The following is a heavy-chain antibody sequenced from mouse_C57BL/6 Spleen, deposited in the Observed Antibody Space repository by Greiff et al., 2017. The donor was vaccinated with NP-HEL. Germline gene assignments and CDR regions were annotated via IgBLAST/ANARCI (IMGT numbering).Heavy chain of an antibody. V-gene: IGHV1-50*01. CDR1: GYTFTSYW. J-gene: IGHJ3*01. D-gene: IGHD3-2*02. Sequence: QVQLQQPGAELVKPGASVKLSCKASGYTFTSYWMQWVKQRPGQGLEWIGEIDPSDSYTNSNQKFKGKATLTVDTSSSTAYMQLSSLTSEDSAVYYCARKGSGYWFAYWGQGTLVTVSA. CDR2: IDPSDSYT. CDR3: ARKGSGYWFAY.